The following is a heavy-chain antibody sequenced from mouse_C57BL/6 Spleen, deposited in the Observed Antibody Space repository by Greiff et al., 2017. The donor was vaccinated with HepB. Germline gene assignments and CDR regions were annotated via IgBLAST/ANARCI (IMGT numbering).Heavy chain of an antibody. D-gene: IGHD4-1*02. CDR3: TGLHNWDVDY. J-gene: IGHJ2*01. Sequence: EVKLMESGGGLVQPGGSMKLSCVASGFTFSNYWMNWVRQSPEKGLEWVAQIRLKSDNYATHYAESVKGRFTISRDDSKSSVYLQMNNLRAEDTGIYYCTGLHNWDVDYWGQGTTLTVSS. CDR2: IRLKSDNYAT. CDR1: GFTFSNYW. V-gene: IGHV6-3*01.